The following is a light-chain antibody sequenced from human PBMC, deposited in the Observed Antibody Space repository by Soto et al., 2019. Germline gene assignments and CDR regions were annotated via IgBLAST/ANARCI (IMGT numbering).Light chain of an antibody. J-gene: IGLJ3*02. Sequence: QPVLTQSPSASASLGASVKLTCTLSSGHSTYAIAWHQQQPEKGRRYLMNLNSDGSHNKGDGIPARFSGSSSGAERYLTISSLQSEDEADYYCQTWGTGIRVFGGGTKVTVL. CDR2: LNSDGSH. V-gene: IGLV4-69*01. CDR1: SGHSTYA. CDR3: QTWGTGIRV.